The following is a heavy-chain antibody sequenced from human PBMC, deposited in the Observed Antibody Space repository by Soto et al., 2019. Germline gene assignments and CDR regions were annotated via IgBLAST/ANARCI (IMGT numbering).Heavy chain of an antibody. CDR3: TRGDAAVSGDLY. CDR2: IYHRGTT. CDR1: GESITTSNW. V-gene: IGHV4-4*02. J-gene: IGHJ4*02. D-gene: IGHD6-19*01. Sequence: QVQLQASGPGLVKSSETLSLTCTVSGESITTSNWWSWVRQPPGGGLECIGEIYHRGTTNNNPSLKSRAAISLAKSKNQFSLKVKSVTAADTAMYYCTRGDAAVSGDLYWGQGSLVAVSS.